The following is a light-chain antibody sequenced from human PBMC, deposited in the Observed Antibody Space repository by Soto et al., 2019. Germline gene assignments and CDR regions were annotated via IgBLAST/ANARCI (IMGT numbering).Light chain of an antibody. CDR2: GTS. Sequence: DIQMTQSPSSLSASVGDRVTITCRASQSINTFLNWFQQKPGKVPKLLVFGTSTLLGGVPSRFSGSGSGTDFTLTISSLQPEDFAVYYCQQYNNWPPYTFGQGTKLEIK. V-gene: IGKV1-39*01. CDR1: QSINTF. J-gene: IGKJ2*01. CDR3: QQYNNWPPYT.